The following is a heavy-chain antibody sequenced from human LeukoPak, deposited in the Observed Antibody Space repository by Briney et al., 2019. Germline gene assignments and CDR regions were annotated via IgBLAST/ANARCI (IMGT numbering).Heavy chain of an antibody. CDR1: GFTFTSSA. V-gene: IGHV1-58*02. CDR3: AKDYGDSRNNWFDP. CDR2: IVVGSGNT. D-gene: IGHD4-17*01. Sequence: TSVKVSCKASGFTFTSSAMQWVRQARGQRLEWIGWIVVGSGNTNYAQKFQERVTITRDMSTSTAYMELSSLRSEDTAVYYCAKDYGDSRNNWFDPWGQGTLVTVSS. J-gene: IGHJ5*02.